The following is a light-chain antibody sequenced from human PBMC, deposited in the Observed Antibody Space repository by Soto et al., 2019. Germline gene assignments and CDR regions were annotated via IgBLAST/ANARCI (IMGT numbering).Light chain of an antibody. V-gene: IGKV1-5*03. J-gene: IGKJ1*01. Sequence: DIQMTQSPSTLSASVGDRVTITCRASQSISSWLAWYQQKPGKTPNLLIYKASSLESGVPLRFSGSGSRTEFTLTITSLQPDDFATCYCQQYKSYPWTFGQGTKVEMK. CDR1: QSISSW. CDR2: KAS. CDR3: QQYKSYPWT.